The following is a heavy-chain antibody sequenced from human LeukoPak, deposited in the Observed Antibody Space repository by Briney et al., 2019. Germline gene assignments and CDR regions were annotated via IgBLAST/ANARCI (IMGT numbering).Heavy chain of an antibody. CDR1: GGSISNYY. CDR2: IYYSGST. J-gene: IGHJ4*02. V-gene: IGHV4-59*01. D-gene: IGHD2-21*02. CDR3: ARSGSKVMTAINF. Sequence: SETLSLTCTVSGGSISNYYWSWTRQPPGKGLEWIGYIYYSGSTNYNPSLKSRVTISVDTSNNQFSLKLSSVTAADTAVYYCARSGSKVMTAINFWGQGTLVTVSS.